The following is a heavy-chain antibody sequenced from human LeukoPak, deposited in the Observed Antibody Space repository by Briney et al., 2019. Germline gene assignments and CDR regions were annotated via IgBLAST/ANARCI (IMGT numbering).Heavy chain of an antibody. CDR1: GYTFTSYD. CDR3: ARDYYDSSGYPKTDAFDI. D-gene: IGHD3-22*01. Sequence: ASVKVSCKASGYTFTSYDINWVRQATGQGLEWMGWINPNSGNTGYAQKFQGRVTMTRNTSISTVYMELSSLRSEDTAVYYCARDYYDSSGYPKTDAFDIWGQGTMVTVSS. J-gene: IGHJ3*02. CDR2: INPNSGNT. V-gene: IGHV1-8*01.